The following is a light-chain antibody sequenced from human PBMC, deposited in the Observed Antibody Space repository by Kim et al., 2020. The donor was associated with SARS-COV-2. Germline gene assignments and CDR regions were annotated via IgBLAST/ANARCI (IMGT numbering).Light chain of an antibody. V-gene: IGLV1-51*01. CDR2: DND. CDR1: SSNIVKNY. J-gene: IGLJ2*01. Sequence: GQRVTISCTGSSSNIVKNYVSWYQQLPGTAPKLLIYDNDKRPSGIPDRFSGSRSGTSATLGISGLQTDDEADYYCGTWDSSLNVGIFGGGTKLTVL. CDR3: GTWDSSLNVGI.